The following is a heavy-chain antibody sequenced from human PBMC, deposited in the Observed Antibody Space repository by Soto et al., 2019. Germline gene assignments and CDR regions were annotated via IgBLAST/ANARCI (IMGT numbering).Heavy chain of an antibody. CDR1: GYIFITYY. D-gene: IGHD6-13*01. Sequence: QVHLVQSGAEVKKPGASVKVSCKESGYIFITYYIHWVRQAPGQGLEWIGIIHPNGGSTNYAQKFRGRVTTPRDTSTSTVYMDLSSLRSDDTAVYYCARDLAAADYWGQGTLVTVSS. CDR3: ARDLAAADY. CDR2: IHPNGGST. J-gene: IGHJ4*02. V-gene: IGHV1-46*01.